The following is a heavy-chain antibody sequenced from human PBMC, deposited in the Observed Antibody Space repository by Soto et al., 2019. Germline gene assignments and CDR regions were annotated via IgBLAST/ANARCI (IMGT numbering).Heavy chain of an antibody. V-gene: IGHV5-51*01. Sequence: GESLKISCKGSGYNFAGYWIAWVRQMPGKGLELMGIIYPSDSDTRYRPSFQGQVTISADKSISSAYLQWSSLRASDTAMYYCARRGSSGYYYGDYYYGMDVWGQGTTVTVSS. CDR3: ARRGSSGYYYGDYYYGMDV. CDR1: GYNFAGYW. D-gene: IGHD3-22*01. J-gene: IGHJ6*02. CDR2: IYPSDSDT.